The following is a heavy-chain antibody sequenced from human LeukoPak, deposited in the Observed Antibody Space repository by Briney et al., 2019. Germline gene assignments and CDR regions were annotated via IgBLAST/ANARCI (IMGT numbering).Heavy chain of an antibody. J-gene: IGHJ3*02. D-gene: IGHD1-26*01. V-gene: IGHV3-30*04. CDR2: ISYDGSNK. CDR3: ATLIVGATRGVPDAFDI. CDR1: GFTFSSYA. Sequence: GGSLRLSCAASGFTFSSYAMHWVRQAPGKGLEWVAVISYDGSNKYYADSVKGRFTISRDNSKDTLYLQMSSLRAEDTAVYYCATLIVGATRGVPDAFDIWGQGTMVTVSS.